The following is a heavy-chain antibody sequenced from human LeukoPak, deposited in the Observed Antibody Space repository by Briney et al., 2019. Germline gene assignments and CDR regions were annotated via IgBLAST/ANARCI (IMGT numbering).Heavy chain of an antibody. V-gene: IGHV4-34*01. Sequence: SETLSLTCAVYGGSFSGYYWSWIRQPPGKGLEWIGEINHSGSTNYNPSLKSRVTISVDTSKNQFSLKLSSVTAADTAVYYCARLGRVVPAAIPFYYYYYYYMVVWGKGTTVTVSS. CDR2: INHSGST. CDR3: ARLGRVVPAAIPFYYYYYYYMVV. CDR1: GGSFSGYY. J-gene: IGHJ6*03. D-gene: IGHD2-2*02.